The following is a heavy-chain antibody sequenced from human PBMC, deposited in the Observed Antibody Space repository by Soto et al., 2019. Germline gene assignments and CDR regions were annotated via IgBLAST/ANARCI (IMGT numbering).Heavy chain of an antibody. CDR3: SGGVGDAF. Sequence: EVHLVESGGGLVQTGESLRLSCAIFESTVSRDWMNWVRQAPGKGLEWVAHINQDGSEKYYVDSVKGRFTISRDNAKKSLYLQMNSLRPADTAMYYCSGGVGDAFWGQGTLVTVSS. D-gene: IGHD1-26*01. CDR2: INQDGSEK. V-gene: IGHV3-7*04. J-gene: IGHJ4*02. CDR1: ESTVSRDW.